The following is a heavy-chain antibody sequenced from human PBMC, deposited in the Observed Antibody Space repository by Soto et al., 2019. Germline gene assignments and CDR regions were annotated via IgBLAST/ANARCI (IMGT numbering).Heavy chain of an antibody. D-gene: IGHD4-17*01. CDR3: ARRPRSTNNWFDP. CDR2: IYPGDSDT. Sequence: PGESLKISCKGSGYTFTDYWIGWVRQLPGKGLEWMGIIYPGDSDTRYSPSFQGHVTITVDKSINTAYLQWSTLKASDTAMYYCARRPRSTNNWFDPWGQGTLVTV. V-gene: IGHV5-51*01. CDR1: GYTFTDYW. J-gene: IGHJ5*02.